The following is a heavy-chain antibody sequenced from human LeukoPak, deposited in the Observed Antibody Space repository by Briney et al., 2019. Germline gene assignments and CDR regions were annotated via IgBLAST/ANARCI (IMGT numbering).Heavy chain of an antibody. CDR2: FDPEDGET. Sequence: ASVKVPCKVSGYTLTELSMHWVRQAPGKGLEWMGGFDPEDGETIYAQKFQGRVTMTEDTSTDTAYMELSSLRSEDTAVYYCARDGFTSYRTGHDYWGQGTLVTVSS. D-gene: IGHD2-2*01. CDR1: GYTLTELS. J-gene: IGHJ4*02. CDR3: ARDGFTSYRTGHDY. V-gene: IGHV1-24*01.